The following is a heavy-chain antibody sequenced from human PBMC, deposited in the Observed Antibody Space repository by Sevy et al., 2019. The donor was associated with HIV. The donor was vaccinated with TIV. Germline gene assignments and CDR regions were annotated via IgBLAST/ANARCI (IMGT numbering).Heavy chain of an antibody. CDR3: ARVFGGSGSYYNPGGAWFDP. V-gene: IGHV1-69*13. CDR2: IIPIFGTA. D-gene: IGHD3-10*01. J-gene: IGHJ5*02. Sequence: ASVKVSCKASGGTFSSYAISWVRQAPGQGLEWMGRIIPIFGTANYAQKFQGRVTITADESTSTAYMELSSLRSEDTAVYYCARVFGGSGSYYNPGGAWFDPWGQGTLVTVSS. CDR1: GGTFSSYA.